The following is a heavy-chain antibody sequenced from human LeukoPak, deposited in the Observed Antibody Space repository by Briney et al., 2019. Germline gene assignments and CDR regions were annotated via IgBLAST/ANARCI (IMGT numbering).Heavy chain of an antibody. CDR3: ARALYDSSGYRQDYYFDY. CDR2: IYYSGST. V-gene: IGHV4-31*03. CDR1: GGSLSSGGYY. J-gene: IGHJ4*02. D-gene: IGHD3-22*01. Sequence: SETLSLTCTVSGGSLSSGGYYWSWIRQHPGKGLEWIGYIYYSGSTYYNPSLKSRVTISVDTSKNQFSLKLSSVTAADTAVYYCARALYDSSGYRQDYYFDYWGQGTLVTVSS.